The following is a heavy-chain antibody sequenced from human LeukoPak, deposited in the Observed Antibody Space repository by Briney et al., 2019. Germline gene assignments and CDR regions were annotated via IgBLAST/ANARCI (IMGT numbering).Heavy chain of an antibody. J-gene: IGHJ3*02. D-gene: IGHD6-19*01. CDR2: IKQDGSEK. CDR1: GFTFSSYW. CDR3: ARPYSSGWYSDAFDI. V-gene: IGHV3-7*01. Sequence: PGGSLRLSCAASGFTFSSYWMSWVRQAPGKGLEWVANIKQDGSEKYYVDSVKGRFTISRDNAKNSLYLQMNSLRAEDTAVYYCARPYSSGWYSDAFDIWGQVTMVTVSS.